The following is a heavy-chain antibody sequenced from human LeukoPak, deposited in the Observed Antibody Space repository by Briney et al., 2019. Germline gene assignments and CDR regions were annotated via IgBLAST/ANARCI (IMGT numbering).Heavy chain of an antibody. CDR1: GYTFTGYY. J-gene: IGHJ4*02. D-gene: IGHD6-13*01. CDR3: AREGYSSSWNYFDY. Sequence: ASVKVSCKASGYTFTGYYMHWVRQAPRQGLEWMGWINPNSGGTNYAQKFQGRVTMTRDTSISTVYMELSSLRSDDTAVYYCAREGYSSSWNYFDYWGQGALVTVSS. CDR2: INPNSGGT. V-gene: IGHV1-2*02.